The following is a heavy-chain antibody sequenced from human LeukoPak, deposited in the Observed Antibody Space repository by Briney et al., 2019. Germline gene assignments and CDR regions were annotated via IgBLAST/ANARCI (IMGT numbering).Heavy chain of an antibody. Sequence: ASVKVSCKASGYTFTGYYMHWVRQAPGRGLEWMGWINPNSGGTNYAQKFQGRVTMTRDTSISTAYMELSRVRSDDTAVYYCATYCSSTSCYIDYWGQGTLVTVSS. J-gene: IGHJ4*02. CDR2: INPNSGGT. D-gene: IGHD2-2*02. CDR3: ATYCSSTSCYIDY. V-gene: IGHV1-2*02. CDR1: GYTFTGYY.